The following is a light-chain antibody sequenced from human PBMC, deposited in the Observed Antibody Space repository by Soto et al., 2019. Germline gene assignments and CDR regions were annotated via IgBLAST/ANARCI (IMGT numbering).Light chain of an antibody. Sequence: QSVLTQPASVSGSPGQSITISCTGTSSDVGGYNYVSWYQQHPGKAPTLMIYDVSYRPSGVSNRFSGSKSGNTASLTISGLQAEDEADYYCSSYTSSSTHVVFGGGTKVTVL. CDR3: SSYTSSSTHVV. V-gene: IGLV2-14*03. J-gene: IGLJ2*01. CDR2: DVS. CDR1: SSDVGGYNY.